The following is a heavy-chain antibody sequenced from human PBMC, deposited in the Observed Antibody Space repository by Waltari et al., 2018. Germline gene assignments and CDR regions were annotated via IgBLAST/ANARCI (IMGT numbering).Heavy chain of an antibody. CDR3: ARGLSIRAMTMVVTIDY. Sequence: EVQLVESGGGLVQPGGSLRLSCAASGFTFSTSWMTWVRQAPGKGLERVARIKQDGSEKYYVDSVKGRFTISRDNAKNSLYLQMNSLRDEDTAVYYCARGLSIRAMTMVVTIDYWGQGTLVTVSS. D-gene: IGHD4-17*01. J-gene: IGHJ4*02. CDR1: GFTFSTSW. V-gene: IGHV3-7*01. CDR2: IKQDGSEK.